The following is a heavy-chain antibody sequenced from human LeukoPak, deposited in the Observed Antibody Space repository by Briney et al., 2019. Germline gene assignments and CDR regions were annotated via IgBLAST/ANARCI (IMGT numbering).Heavy chain of an antibody. CDR1: GFTFSDYG. CDR3: AKNRKGPRVAAFIDY. J-gene: IGHJ4*02. CDR2: VSYDGSNK. D-gene: IGHD6-19*01. Sequence: PGRSLRLSCAASGFTFSDYGMHWVRQAPGKGLEWVAVVSYDGSNKYYADSVKGRFTISRDNSRNTLYLQLNSLRPEDTAVYYCAKNRKGPRVAAFIDYGGQGTLATV. V-gene: IGHV3-30*18.